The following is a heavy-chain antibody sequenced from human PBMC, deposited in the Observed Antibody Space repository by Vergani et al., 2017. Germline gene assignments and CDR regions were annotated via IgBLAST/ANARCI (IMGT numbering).Heavy chain of an antibody. CDR3: ASPRTAENLPKPLYYFYGLGV. Sequence: QVQLVQSGAEVKKPGSSVKVSCKASGGTFSSYAISWVRQASGQGLEWMGGIIPIFGTANYAQKFQGRVTITADESATTVYMELSSLRSEDTAVYYCASPRTAENLPKPLYYFYGLGVWGQGTTVTVSS. J-gene: IGHJ6*02. D-gene: IGHD7-27*01. CDR2: IIPIFGTA. CDR1: GGTFSSYA. V-gene: IGHV1-69*12.